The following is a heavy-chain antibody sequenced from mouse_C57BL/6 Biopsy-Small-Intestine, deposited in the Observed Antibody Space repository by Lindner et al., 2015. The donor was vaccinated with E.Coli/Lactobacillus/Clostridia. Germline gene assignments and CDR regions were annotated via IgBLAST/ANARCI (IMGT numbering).Heavy chain of an antibody. CDR1: DYAFSSSW. J-gene: IGHJ3*01. CDR2: IYPGDGNT. Sequence: VQLQESGPELVKPGASVKISCKASDYAFSSSWMNWVKQRPGKGLEWIGRIYPGDGNTNYNGKFKGKATLTADKSSSTAYIQLSSLTSEDSAVYFCAREGYLWFAYWGQGTLVTVSA. V-gene: IGHV1-82*01. D-gene: IGHD5-1*01. CDR3: AREGYLWFAY.